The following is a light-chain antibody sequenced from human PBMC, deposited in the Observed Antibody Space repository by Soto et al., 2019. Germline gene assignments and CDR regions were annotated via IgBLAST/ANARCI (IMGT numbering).Light chain of an antibody. Sequence: NFMLTQPHSVSESPGKTVTISCTRSSGSIASNYVQWFQQRPGSAPTTVIYEDKQGPSGVPDRFSGSIDSSSNSASLTISGLRTEDEADYYCQSYHSSTVIFGGGTKLTVL. J-gene: IGLJ2*01. CDR1: SGSIASNY. CDR2: EDK. CDR3: QSYHSSTVI. V-gene: IGLV6-57*03.